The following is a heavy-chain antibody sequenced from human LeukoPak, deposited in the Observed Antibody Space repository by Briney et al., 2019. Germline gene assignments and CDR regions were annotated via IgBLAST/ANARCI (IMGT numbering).Heavy chain of an antibody. V-gene: IGHV4-61*01. J-gene: IGHJ4*02. CDR3: ARAGFRVVTAFDY. CDR2: IYYSGST. Sequence: SETLSLTCAVSGYSISSGIYYWSWIRQPPGKGLEWIGYIYYSGSTNYNPSLKSRVTISVDTSKNQFSLKLSSVTAADTAVYYCARAGFRVVTAFDYWGQGTLVTVSS. D-gene: IGHD2-21*02. CDR1: GYSISSGIYY.